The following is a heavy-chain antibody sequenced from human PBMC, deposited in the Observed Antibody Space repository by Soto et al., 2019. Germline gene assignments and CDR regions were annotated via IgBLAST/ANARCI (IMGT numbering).Heavy chain of an antibody. CDR2: ISGSGTTA. D-gene: IGHD6-19*01. V-gene: IGHV3-23*01. CDR1: GFIFSSYA. J-gene: IGHJ3*02. CDR3: AKTTDGWFSAFEI. Sequence: GGSLRVSCAASGFIFSSYAMSWVRQDPGKGLEWVSAISGSGTTAYYADSVKGRFTFSRDNSKKTMYLQMNSLRAEDTAVYYCAKTTDGWFSAFEIWGQGTMVTVSS.